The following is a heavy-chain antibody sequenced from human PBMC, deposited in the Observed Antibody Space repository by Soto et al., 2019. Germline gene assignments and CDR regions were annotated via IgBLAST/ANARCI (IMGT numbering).Heavy chain of an antibody. CDR1: GFTFSSYA. V-gene: IGHV3-30-3*01. D-gene: IGHD3-10*01. J-gene: IGHJ4*02. CDR3: ARAPYYGSGSYPPG. Sequence: VQLVESGGGVVQPGRSLRLSCAACGFTFSSYAMHWVRQAPGKGLEWVAVISYDGSNKYYADSVKGRFTISRDNSKNTLYLQMNSLRAEDTAVYYCARAPYYGSGSYPPGWGQGTLVTVSS. CDR2: ISYDGSNK.